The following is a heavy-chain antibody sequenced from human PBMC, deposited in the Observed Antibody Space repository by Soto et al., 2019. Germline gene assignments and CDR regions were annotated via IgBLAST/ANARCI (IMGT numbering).Heavy chain of an antibody. CDR1: GFTFSSYA. Sequence: EVQLLESGGGLVQPGGSLRLSCAASGFTFSSYAMSWVRQAPGKGLEWVSAISGSGGSTYYADSVKGRFTISRDNSKNTLNLQMNSLRAEDTAVYYCAKDLFGPDPKSGDYGMDVWGQGNTLTVSS. V-gene: IGHV3-23*01. D-gene: IGHD2-15*01. CDR2: ISGSGGST. J-gene: IGHJ6*02. CDR3: AKDLFGPDPKSGDYGMDV.